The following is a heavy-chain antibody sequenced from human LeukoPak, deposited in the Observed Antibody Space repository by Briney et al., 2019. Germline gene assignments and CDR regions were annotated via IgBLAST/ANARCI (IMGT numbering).Heavy chain of an antibody. CDR2: INGDGRTT. D-gene: IGHD6-13*01. CDR1: GFTLSSYW. Sequence: GGSLRLSCEASGFTLSSYWMHWVRQAPGKGLVWVSRINGDGRTTDYADSVKGRFTISRDNAKNTLYLQMNSLRAEDTAMYYCARKTAAALDFWGQGTLVTVSS. V-gene: IGHV3-74*01. J-gene: IGHJ4*02. CDR3: ARKTAAALDF.